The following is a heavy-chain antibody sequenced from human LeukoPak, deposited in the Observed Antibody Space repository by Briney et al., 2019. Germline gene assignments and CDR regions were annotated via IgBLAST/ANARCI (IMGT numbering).Heavy chain of an antibody. J-gene: IGHJ5*02. V-gene: IGHV3-15*01. D-gene: IGHD3-22*01. CDR3: TTGEGFYYDTSVGWFDP. CDR1: GFTFSNAW. CDR2: IKSKTDGCTT. Sequence: GGSLRLSCAASGFTFSNAWMSWVRQAPGRGLEWVGRIKSKTDGCTTDHAAPVKGRFTISRDDSKNTLYLQMNSLKTEDTAVYYCTTGEGFYYDTSVGWFDPWGQGTLVTVSS.